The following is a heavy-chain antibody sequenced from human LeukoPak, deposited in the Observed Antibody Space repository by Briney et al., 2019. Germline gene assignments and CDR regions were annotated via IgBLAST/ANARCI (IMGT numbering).Heavy chain of an antibody. CDR1: GFTFSSYS. D-gene: IGHD4-17*01. V-gene: IGHV3-21*01. J-gene: IGHJ4*02. Sequence: KPGGSLRLSCAASGFTFSSYSVNWVRQAPGKGLEWVSSISSSSSYIYYADSVKGRFTFSRDNAKNSLYLQMNSLRAEDTAVYYCVGVAPYGDYEDYWGQGTLVTVSS. CDR2: ISSSSSYI. CDR3: VGVAPYGDYEDY.